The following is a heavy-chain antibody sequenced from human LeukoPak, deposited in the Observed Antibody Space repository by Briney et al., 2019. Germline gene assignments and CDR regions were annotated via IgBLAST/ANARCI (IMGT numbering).Heavy chain of an antibody. CDR1: GFTFSSYG. D-gene: IGHD3-16*01. J-gene: IGHJ3*02. Sequence: GGSLRLSCAASGFTFSSYGMHWVRQAPGKGLEWVAFIRYDGSNKYYADSVKGRFTISRDNSKNTLYLQMNSLRAEDTAVYYCARGGDWVTNDAFDIWGQGTMVTVSS. V-gene: IGHV3-30*02. CDR2: IRYDGSNK. CDR3: ARGGDWVTNDAFDI.